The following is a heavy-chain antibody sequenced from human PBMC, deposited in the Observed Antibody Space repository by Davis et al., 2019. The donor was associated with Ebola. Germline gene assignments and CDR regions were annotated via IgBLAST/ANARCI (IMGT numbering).Heavy chain of an antibody. CDR2: IKQDGSEK. V-gene: IGHV3-7*01. D-gene: IGHD6-6*01. J-gene: IGHJ6*03. CDR1: GFTFSSYW. CDR3: ARGKFEYSSSNYMDV. Sequence: PGGSLRLSCAASGFTFSSYWMSWVRQAPGKGLEWVANIKQDGSEKYYVDSVKGRFTISRDNAKNSLYLQMNSLRAEDTAVYYCARGKFEYSSSNYMDVWGKGTTVTVPS.